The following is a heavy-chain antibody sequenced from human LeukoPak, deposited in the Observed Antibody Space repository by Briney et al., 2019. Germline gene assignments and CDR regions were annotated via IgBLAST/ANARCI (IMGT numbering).Heavy chain of an antibody. Sequence: ASVTVSCTASGYTFTGYYMHWVRQAPGQGLEWMEWTNPNSGGTNYAQKFQGRVTMTRDTSISTAYMELSRLRSDDTAVYYCAKTNTPLRFLEWFIFDYWGQGTLVTVSS. J-gene: IGHJ4*02. D-gene: IGHD3-3*01. CDR3: AKTNTPLRFLEWFIFDY. V-gene: IGHV1-2*02. CDR1: GYTFTGYY. CDR2: TNPNSGGT.